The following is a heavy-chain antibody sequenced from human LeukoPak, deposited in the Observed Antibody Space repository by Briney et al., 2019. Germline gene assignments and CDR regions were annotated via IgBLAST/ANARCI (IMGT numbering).Heavy chain of an antibody. CDR3: ARDSGLEDY. V-gene: IGHV4-59*12. CDR2: IYYSGST. J-gene: IGHJ4*02. Sequence: SETLSLTCTVSGGSISSYYWSWIRQPPGKGLEWIGYIYYSGSTYYNPSLKSRVTISVDTSKNQFSLKLSSVTAADTAVYYCARDSGLEDYWGQGTLVTVSS. CDR1: GGSISSYY. D-gene: IGHD7-27*01.